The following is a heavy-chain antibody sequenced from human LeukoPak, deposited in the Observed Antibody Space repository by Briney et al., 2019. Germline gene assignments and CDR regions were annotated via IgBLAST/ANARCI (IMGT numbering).Heavy chain of an antibody. CDR2: ISAYNGNT. CDR3: ARDNIVVVVAATPTPFDY. Sequence: ASVKVSCKASGYTFTSYGISWVRQAPGQGLEWMGWISAYNGNTNYAQKLQGRVAMTTDTSTSTAYMELRRLRSDDTAVYYCARDNIVVVVAATPTPFDYWGQGTLVTVSS. J-gene: IGHJ4*02. D-gene: IGHD2-15*01. V-gene: IGHV1-18*01. CDR1: GYTFTSYG.